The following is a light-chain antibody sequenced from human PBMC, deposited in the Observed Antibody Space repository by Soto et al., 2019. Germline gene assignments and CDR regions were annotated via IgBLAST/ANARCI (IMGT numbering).Light chain of an antibody. J-gene: IGKJ3*01. V-gene: IGKV3-20*01. CDR3: QQFGSSPGFT. Sequence: EIVLTQSPGTLSLSPGERDTVSCRASQSINNRYLAWYQQKPGQAPRLLIYAASSRATGIPDRFSGSGSGTDFTLTISRLEPQDFAVYYCQQFGSSPGFTFGPGTKVDIK. CDR1: QSINNRY. CDR2: AAS.